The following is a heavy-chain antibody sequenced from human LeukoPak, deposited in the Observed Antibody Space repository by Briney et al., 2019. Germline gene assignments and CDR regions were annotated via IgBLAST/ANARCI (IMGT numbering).Heavy chain of an antibody. CDR2: IIPIFGTA. D-gene: IGHD3-10*01. J-gene: IGHJ4*02. CDR3: ARDYYGSGSYQEDLDY. V-gene: IGHV1-69*13. Sequence: GASVKVSCKASGATFSSYAISWVRQAPGQGLEWMGGIIPIFGTANYAQKFQGRVTITADESTSTAYMELSSLRSEDTAVYYCARDYYGSGSYQEDLDYWGQGTLVTVSS. CDR1: GATFSSYA.